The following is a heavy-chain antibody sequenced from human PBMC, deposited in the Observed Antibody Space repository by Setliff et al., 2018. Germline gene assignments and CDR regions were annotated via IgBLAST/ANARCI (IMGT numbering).Heavy chain of an antibody. J-gene: IGHJ5*02. Sequence: SETLSLTCTVSGGFIRDYYWNWIRQSPGKGLEWIGYIYYRGTTNYNSSLKSRVTISIXXXXNQXSLXLSSATAADTAVYFCAAVGIDAGGGWFDPWGHGIPVTVSS. CDR3: AAVGIDAGGGWFDP. CDR1: GGFIRDYY. CDR2: IYYRGTT. V-gene: IGHV4-59*01. D-gene: IGHD1-26*01.